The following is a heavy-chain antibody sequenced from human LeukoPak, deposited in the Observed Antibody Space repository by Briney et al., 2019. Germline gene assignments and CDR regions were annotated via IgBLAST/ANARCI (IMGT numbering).Heavy chain of an antibody. Sequence: SETLSLTRTVSGYSISSGYFWGWIRQPPGKGLEWIGTIYNSGSTYYNASLESRVTISVDTSKNQFSLKLSSVTAADTAVYYCARAYSSSWYFNWFDPWGQGTLVTVSS. V-gene: IGHV4-38-2*02. CDR3: ARAYSSSWYFNWFDP. J-gene: IGHJ5*02. CDR2: IYNSGST. D-gene: IGHD6-13*01. CDR1: GYSISSGYF.